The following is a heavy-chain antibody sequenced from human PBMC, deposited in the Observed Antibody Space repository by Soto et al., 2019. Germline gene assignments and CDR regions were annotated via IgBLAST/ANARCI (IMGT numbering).Heavy chain of an antibody. Sequence: EVQLLESGGGLVQPGGSLRLSCAASGFTFSSYGMSWVRQAPGKGLDWVSSISGSGGSTYYADSVKGRFSISRDNSKNTLYLQMNSRRAEDTAVYYCAKVKEVGAITLFDYWGQGTLVTVSS. CDR1: GFTFSSYG. CDR3: AKVKEVGAITLFDY. J-gene: IGHJ4*02. D-gene: IGHD1-26*01. CDR2: ISGSGGST. V-gene: IGHV3-23*01.